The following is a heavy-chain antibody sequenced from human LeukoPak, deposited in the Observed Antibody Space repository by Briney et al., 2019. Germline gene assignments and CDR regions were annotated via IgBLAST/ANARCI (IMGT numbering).Heavy chain of an antibody. J-gene: IGHJ4*02. D-gene: IGHD1-14*01. CDR3: ARTGGAAD. CDR2: TYYRSQWNK. V-gene: IGHV6-1*01. Sequence: SQTLSHTCAISGDSVSSNSAAWNWVRQSPSRGLEWQGRTYYRSQWNKNYAGSDKSRITINQDTSKNQFSLQLNSVTPEDTAVYYCARTGGAADWGQGTLVTVSS. CDR1: GDSVSSNSAA.